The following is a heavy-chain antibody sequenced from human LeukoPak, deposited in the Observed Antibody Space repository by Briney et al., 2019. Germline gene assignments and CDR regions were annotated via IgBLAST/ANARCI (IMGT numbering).Heavy chain of an antibody. CDR3: ARDPAGYGDYVAWFDP. CDR1: VFPFSDYS. V-gene: IGHV3-11*01. D-gene: IGHD4-17*01. Sequence: GGSLRLSCAASVFPFSDYSMSWIRQAPGKGLEGVSYITTPTTIYYADSVMGRFTISRDNTKNSLYLQMNSLRAEDTAVYYCARDPAGYGDYVAWFDPWGQGTLVTVSS. J-gene: IGHJ5*02. CDR2: ITTPTTI.